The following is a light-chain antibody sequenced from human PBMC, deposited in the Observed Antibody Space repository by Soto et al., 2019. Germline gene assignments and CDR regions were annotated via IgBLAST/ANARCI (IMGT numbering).Light chain of an antibody. CDR1: QSISTY. CDR2: DAS. J-gene: IGKJ5*01. CDR3: RQSYSTPIT. V-gene: IGKV1-39*01. Sequence: DIQMTQSPSSLSASVGDRVTITCRASQSISTYLNWYQQKPGKAPELLIYDASTLQSGLPSKFSGSGSGTDFILTISSLQPEDFATYYCRQSYSTPITFGQGTRLDIK.